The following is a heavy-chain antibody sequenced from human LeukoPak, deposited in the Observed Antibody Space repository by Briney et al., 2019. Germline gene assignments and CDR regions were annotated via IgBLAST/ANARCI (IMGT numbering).Heavy chain of an antibody. D-gene: IGHD6-13*01. J-gene: IGHJ4*02. CDR1: GDSISNYY. CDR3: AIGYSSSWYGY. CDR2: IYTSGST. Sequence: PSETLSLTCTVSGDSISNYYWSWIRQPAGKGLEWIGRIYTSGSTNYNPSLKSRVTMSVDTSKNQFSLKLSSVTAADTAVYYCAIGYSSSWYGYWGQGTLVTVSS. V-gene: IGHV4-4*07.